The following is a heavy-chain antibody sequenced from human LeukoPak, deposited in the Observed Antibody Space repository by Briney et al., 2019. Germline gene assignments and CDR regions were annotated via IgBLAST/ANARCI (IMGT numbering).Heavy chain of an antibody. CDR2: ISYDGSNK. CDR1: GFTFSSYA. CDR3: AREVFGYYDSSGHLDY. J-gene: IGHJ4*02. D-gene: IGHD3-22*01. Sequence: GGSLRLSCAASGFTFSSYAMHWVRQAPGKGLEWVAVISYDGSNKYYADSVKGRFTISRDNSKNTLYLQMNSLRAEDTAVYYCAREVFGYYDSSGHLDYWGQGTLATVSS. V-gene: IGHV3-30-3*01.